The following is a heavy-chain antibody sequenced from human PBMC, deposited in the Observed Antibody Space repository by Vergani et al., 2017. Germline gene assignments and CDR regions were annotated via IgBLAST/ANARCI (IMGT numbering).Heavy chain of an antibody. CDR2: INHSGST. CDR1: GGSLSGYH. CDR3: ARGRSVFWREFDP. V-gene: IGHV4-34*01. D-gene: IGHD3-3*01. Sequence: QVQLQQWGPGLLKPSETLSLNCVVYGGSLSGYHWCWIRQPPGKGLEWIGEINHSGSTNYNTSLKSRVIILVDTSKNQFSLKLSSVTAADTAVYYCARGRSVFWREFDPWGQGTLVTVSS. J-gene: IGHJ5*02.